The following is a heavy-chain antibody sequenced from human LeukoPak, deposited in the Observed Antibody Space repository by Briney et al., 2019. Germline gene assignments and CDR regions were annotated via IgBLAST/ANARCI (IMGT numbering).Heavy chain of an antibody. Sequence: SETLSLTCNVSGGSISSGGYYWSWIRQHPGNLEWIGYIYYSGSTDYNPSLKSRVTISIDSSKNQFSLKLSSVTAADTAMYYCASTSVGYYAFDIWGQGTMVTVSS. V-gene: IGHV4-31*03. CDR3: ASTSVGYYAFDI. J-gene: IGHJ3*02. CDR2: IYYSGST. CDR1: GGSISSGGYY. D-gene: IGHD5-12*01.